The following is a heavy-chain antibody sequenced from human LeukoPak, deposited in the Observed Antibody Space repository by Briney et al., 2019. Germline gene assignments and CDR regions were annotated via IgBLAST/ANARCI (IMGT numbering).Heavy chain of an antibody. V-gene: IGHV3-23*01. CDR2: ISGSGGST. CDR1: GFTFSSYG. J-gene: IGHJ4*02. Sequence: GSLRLSCAASGFTFSSYGMSWVRQAPGKGLEWVSAISGSGGSTYYADSVKGRFTISRDNPKNTLYLQMNSLRAEDTALYYCARGMIRGVMDYWGQGTLVTVSS. CDR3: ARGMIRGVMDY. D-gene: IGHD3-10*01.